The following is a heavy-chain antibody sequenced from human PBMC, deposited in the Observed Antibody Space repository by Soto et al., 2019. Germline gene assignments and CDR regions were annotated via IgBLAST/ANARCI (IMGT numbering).Heavy chain of an antibody. CDR3: AKLNSRTILKGNGFDP. Sequence: GSLRLSCAASGFTFINYAMAWVRQAPGKGLEWVSGISNSGNSKYYADSVKGRFTISRDNSKNTLYLQMNSLGAEDTALYYCAKLNSRTILKGNGFDPWGQGTLVTVSS. J-gene: IGHJ5*02. D-gene: IGHD3-3*01. CDR2: ISNSGNSK. V-gene: IGHV3-23*01. CDR1: GFTFINYA.